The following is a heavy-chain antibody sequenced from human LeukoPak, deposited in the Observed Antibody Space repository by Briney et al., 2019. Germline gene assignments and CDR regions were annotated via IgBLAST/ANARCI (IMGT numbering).Heavy chain of an antibody. J-gene: IGHJ6*03. CDR1: GGSVTDYY. CDR2: IYYTGT. D-gene: IGHD5-24*01. CDR3: ARAGGRWLQTGYYHYMDV. V-gene: IGHV4-59*02. Sequence: SETLSLTCTVSGGSVTDYYWSWIRQSPGKGLEWIGYIYYTGTSYNPSLKSRVTISADTSKNQFSLRLSSVTAADTALYYCARAGGRWLQTGYYHYMDVWGNGAAVTVSS.